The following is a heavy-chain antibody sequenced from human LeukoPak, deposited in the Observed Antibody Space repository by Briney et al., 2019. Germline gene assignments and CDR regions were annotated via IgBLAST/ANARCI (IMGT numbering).Heavy chain of an antibody. CDR2: IKQDGSNK. CDR3: AKGQGGITPYYMDV. V-gene: IGHV3-7*01. CDR1: GFTFSSYW. D-gene: IGHD3-16*01. J-gene: IGHJ6*03. Sequence: PGGSLRLSCAASGFTFSSYWMSWVREAPGKGLEWVANIKQDGSNKYYADSVKGRFTISRDNSKNTVYLQMNSLRAEDTAVYYCAKGQGGITPYYMDVWGKGTTVTVSS.